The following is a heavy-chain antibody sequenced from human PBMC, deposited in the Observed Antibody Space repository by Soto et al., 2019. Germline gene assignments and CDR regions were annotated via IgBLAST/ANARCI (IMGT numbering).Heavy chain of an antibody. D-gene: IGHD5-12*01. CDR2: INSDGSST. Sequence: GGSLRLSCAASGFTFSSYWMHWVRQAPGKGLVWVSRINSDGSSTSYADSVKGRFTISRDNAKNTLYLQMNSLRAEDTAVYYCARDRGDGYNFGTGGLDYWGQGTLVTVSS. J-gene: IGHJ4*02. CDR3: ARDRGDGYNFGTGGLDY. CDR1: GFTFSSYW. V-gene: IGHV3-74*01.